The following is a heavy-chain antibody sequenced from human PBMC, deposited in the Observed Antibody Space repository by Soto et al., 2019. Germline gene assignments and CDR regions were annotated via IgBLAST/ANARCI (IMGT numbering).Heavy chain of an antibody. Sequence: QVQLQESGPGLVKPSETLSLTCSVSGVSTSNHYWTWIRKPPGQGPEWIGCIYYRGTTNYNASFNSRVTXSXXXSXXQFCRKLTSVTTADTAVYYCARGGGSPYHDHEFDYWGQGILVTVSS. CDR1: GVSTSNHY. D-gene: IGHD2-2*01. J-gene: IGHJ4*02. V-gene: IGHV4-59*11. CDR3: ARGGGSPYHDHEFDY. CDR2: IYYRGTT.